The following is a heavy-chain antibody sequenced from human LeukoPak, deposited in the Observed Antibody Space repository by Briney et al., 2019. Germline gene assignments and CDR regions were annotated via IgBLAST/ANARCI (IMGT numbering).Heavy chain of an antibody. D-gene: IGHD1-26*01. CDR2: IYYSGSS. J-gene: IGHJ6*02. V-gene: IGHV4-39*01. Sequence: PSETLSLTCTVSGGSISSSSYYWVWIRQPPGKGLEWIGNIYYSGSSYYNPSLKSRVTISVDTSKNQFSLKMSSVTAADTAVFYCARQSGVSSDNYFGMDVWGQGTTVTVSS. CDR3: ARQSGVSSDNYFGMDV. CDR1: GGSISSSSYY.